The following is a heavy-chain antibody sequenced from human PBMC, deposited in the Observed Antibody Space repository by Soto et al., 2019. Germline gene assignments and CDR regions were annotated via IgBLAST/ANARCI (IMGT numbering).Heavy chain of an antibody. CDR1: GFTFNIYA. V-gene: IGHV3-23*01. CDR3: AKDRYLDHDSRGYLFDN. D-gene: IGHD3-22*01. J-gene: IGHJ4*02. Sequence: EVQLLESGGDLIQPGGSLRLSCAASGFTFNIYAMTWVRQAPGKGLEWVSAISRYGDSTYYADSVEGRFSISRDNSENTLYLQMNCLRAEDTAVYYCAKDRYLDHDSRGYLFDNWGQGTLVTVSS. CDR2: ISRYGDST.